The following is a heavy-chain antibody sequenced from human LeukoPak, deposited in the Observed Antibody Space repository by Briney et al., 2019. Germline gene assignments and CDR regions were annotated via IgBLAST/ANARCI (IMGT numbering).Heavy chain of an antibody. D-gene: IGHD2-15*01. CDR1: GGSLSSNNW. CDR3: AREAQDPSLLDV. CDR2: IYHSGET. J-gene: IGHJ6*04. V-gene: IGHV4-4*02. Sequence: PSGTLSLTCAVSGGSLSSNNWWTWVRQPPGKGLEWIGEIYHSGETNYKSSLKSRVTISVDKSKNQFSLEMRSVTAADTAVYYCAREAQDPSLLDVWGKGTTVTVSS.